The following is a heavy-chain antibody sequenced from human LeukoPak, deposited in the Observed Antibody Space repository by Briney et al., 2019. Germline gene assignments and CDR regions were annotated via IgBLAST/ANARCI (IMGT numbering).Heavy chain of an antibody. CDR2: ISSSSSTI. J-gene: IGHJ4*02. CDR3: ASWGTSGWYHY. CDR1: GFTFSSYS. D-gene: IGHD6-19*01. Sequence: GGSLRLSCAASGFTFSSYSMNWVRQAPGKGLEWVSYISSSSSTIYYADSVKGRFTISRDNAKNSLYLQMNSLRAEDTAVYYCASWGTSGWYHYWVQGTLVTVSS. V-gene: IGHV3-48*01.